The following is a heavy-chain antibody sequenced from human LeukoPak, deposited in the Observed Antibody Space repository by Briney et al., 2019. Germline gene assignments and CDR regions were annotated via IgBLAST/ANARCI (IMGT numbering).Heavy chain of an antibody. J-gene: IGHJ4*02. CDR2: INHSGST. Sequence: SETLSLTCAVYGGSFSGCYWSWIRQPPGKGLEWIGEINHSGSTNYNPSLKSRVTISVDTSKNQFSLKLSSVTAADTAVYYCASGYCSSTSCYVYNYWGQGTLVTVSS. CDR3: ASGYCSSTSCYVYNY. D-gene: IGHD2-2*01. V-gene: IGHV4-34*01. CDR1: GGSFSGCY.